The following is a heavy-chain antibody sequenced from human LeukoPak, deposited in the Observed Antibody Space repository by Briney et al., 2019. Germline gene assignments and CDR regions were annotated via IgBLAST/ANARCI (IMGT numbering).Heavy chain of an antibody. CDR2: IYYSGST. D-gene: IGHD3-22*01. V-gene: IGHV4-59*11. CDR1: GGSISSHY. J-gene: IGHJ5*02. CDR3: ARGYDSSGYLNWFDP. Sequence: PSETLSLTCTVSGGSISSHYWSWIRQPPGKGLEWIGYIYYSGSTNYNPYLKSRVTISVDTSKNQFSLKLSSVTAADTAVYYCARGYDSSGYLNWFDPWGQGTLVTVSS.